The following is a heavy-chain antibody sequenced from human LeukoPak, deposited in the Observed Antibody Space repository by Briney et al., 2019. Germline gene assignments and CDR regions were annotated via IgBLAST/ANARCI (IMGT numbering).Heavy chain of an antibody. CDR1: GGSISSYY. J-gene: IGHJ4*02. CDR3: AGGDMVRGVPPPPSLDY. CDR2: IYYSGST. D-gene: IGHD3-10*01. Sequence: SETLSLTCTVSGGSISSYYWSWIRQPPGKGLEWIGYIYYSGSTNYNPSLKSRVTISVDTSKNQFSLKLSSVTAADTAAYYCAGGDMVRGVPPPPSLDYWGQGTLVTVSS. V-gene: IGHV4-59*01.